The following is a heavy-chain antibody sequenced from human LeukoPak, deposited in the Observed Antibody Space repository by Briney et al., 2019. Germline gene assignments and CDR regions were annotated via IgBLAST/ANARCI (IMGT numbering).Heavy chain of an antibody. J-gene: IGHJ4*02. CDR1: GDSISSGTYY. Sequence: SETLSLTCTVSGDSISSGTYYWNWIRQPAGKGLEWIGRIYISGSTNYNPSLKSRVTISVDTSKNQFSLKLSSVTAADTAVYYCARLLATTVTTFDYWGQGTLVTVSS. D-gene: IGHD4-17*01. CDR2: IYISGST. V-gene: IGHV4-61*02. CDR3: ARLLATTVTTFDY.